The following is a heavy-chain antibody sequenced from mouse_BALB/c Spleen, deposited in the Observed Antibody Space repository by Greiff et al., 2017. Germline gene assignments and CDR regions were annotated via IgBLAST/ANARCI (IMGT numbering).Heavy chain of an antibody. J-gene: IGHJ1*01. CDR3: ARSEGNYPYWYFDV. CDR1: GYAFTNYL. Sequence: QVQLKESGAELVRPGTSVKVSCKASGYAFTNYLIEWVKQRPGQGLEWIGVINPGSGGTNYNEKFKGKATLTADKSSSTAYMQLSSLTSDDSAVYYCARSEGNYPYWYFDVWGAGTTVTVSS. CDR2: INPGSGGT. D-gene: IGHD2-1*01. V-gene: IGHV1-54*03.